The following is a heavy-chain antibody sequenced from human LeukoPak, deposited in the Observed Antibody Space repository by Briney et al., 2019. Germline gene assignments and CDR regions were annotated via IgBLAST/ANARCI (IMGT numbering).Heavy chain of an antibody. V-gene: IGHV4-39*01. Sequence: SETLSLTCGVYGGSFSSYYWGWIRQPPGKGLEWIGSIYYSGSTYYNPSLKSRVTISVDTSKNQFSLKLSSVTAADTAVYYCARHPQAVYFDYWGQGTLVTVSS. CDR1: GGSFSSYY. CDR2: IYYSGST. J-gene: IGHJ4*02. CDR3: ARHPQAVYFDY.